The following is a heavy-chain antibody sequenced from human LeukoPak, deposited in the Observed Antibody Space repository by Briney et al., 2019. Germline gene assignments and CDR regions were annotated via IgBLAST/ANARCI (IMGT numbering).Heavy chain of an antibody. CDR1: GFTFSNYG. D-gene: IGHD2-15*01. V-gene: IGHV3-21*01. J-gene: IGHJ5*02. CDR2: ISSSSSYI. Sequence: GRSLRLSCAASGFTFSNYGMHWVRQAPGKGLEWVSSISSSSSYIYYADSVKGRFTISRDNAKNSLYLQMNSLRAEDTAVYYCARDSPRGYCSGGSCYAWFDPWGQGTLVTVSS. CDR3: ARDSPRGYCSGGSCYAWFDP.